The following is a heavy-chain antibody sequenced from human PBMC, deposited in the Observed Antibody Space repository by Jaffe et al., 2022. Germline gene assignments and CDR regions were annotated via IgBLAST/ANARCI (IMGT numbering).Heavy chain of an antibody. CDR3: ATISEMAATGYNWFDP. D-gene: IGHD2-15*01. V-gene: IGHV4-34*01. Sequence: QVQLQQWGAGLLKPSETLSLTCAVYGGSFSGYYWSWIRQPPGKGLEWIGEINHSGSTNFNPSLKSRVTISVDTSKNQFSLKLSSVTAADTAVYYCATISEMAATGYNWFDPWGQGTLVTVSS. J-gene: IGHJ5*02. CDR1: GGSFSGYY. CDR2: INHSGST.